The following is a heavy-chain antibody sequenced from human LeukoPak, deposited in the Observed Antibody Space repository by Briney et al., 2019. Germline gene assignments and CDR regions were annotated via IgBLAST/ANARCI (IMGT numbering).Heavy chain of an antibody. V-gene: IGHV3-23*01. CDR1: GFTFSSYA. J-gene: IGHJ2*01. Sequence: GGSLRLSCAASGFTFSSYAMNWVRQAPGKGLECISAISGSGDSTYYADSVKGRFTISRDNSKNTLYLQMNSLRTEDTAVYYCARNVSGQYSDIWGRGTLVTVSS. CDR2: ISGSGDST. CDR3: ARNVSGQYSDI. D-gene: IGHD2/OR15-2a*01.